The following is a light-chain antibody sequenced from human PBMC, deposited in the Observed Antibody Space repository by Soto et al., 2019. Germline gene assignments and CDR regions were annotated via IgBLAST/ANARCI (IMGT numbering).Light chain of an antibody. CDR3: QQYGSSPPT. J-gene: IGKJ1*01. CDR2: GAS. CDR1: QSVNSNF. V-gene: IGKV3-20*01. Sequence: EIVLTQSPGTLSLSPGERVTLSCRASQSVNSNFLAWYQRKPGQAPRLLIYGASSRATGIPDRFSGSGSGTDFTLTIGRLEPEDFAVYFCQQYGSSPPTFGQGTKVDIK.